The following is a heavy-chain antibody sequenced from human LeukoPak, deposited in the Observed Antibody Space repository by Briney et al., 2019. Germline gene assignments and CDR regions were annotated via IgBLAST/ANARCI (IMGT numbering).Heavy chain of an antibody. V-gene: IGHV3-15*01. CDR1: GFTFSHAW. J-gene: IGHJ6*03. CDR2: IKSKTDGGTT. CDR3: TTDPAATIIAYYYYDMDV. D-gene: IGHD5-12*01. Sequence: GGSLRLSCAASGFTFSHAWMSWVRQAPGKGLEWVGRIKSKTDGGTTDYAAPVKGRFTISRDDSKNTLYLQMNSLKTEDTAVYYRTTDPAATIIAYYYYDMDVWGKGTTVTISS.